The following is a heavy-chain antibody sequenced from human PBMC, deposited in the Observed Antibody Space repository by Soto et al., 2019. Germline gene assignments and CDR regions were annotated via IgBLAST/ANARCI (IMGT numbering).Heavy chain of an antibody. Sequence: ASVKVSCKASGYNFRSYGISWVRRAPGQGLEWMGWISAYNGNTNYAQKLQGRVTITRDTSTSTAYMELRSLRSDDTAVYFCARDRGKWGQGTLVTVSS. CDR1: GYNFRSYG. J-gene: IGHJ4*02. V-gene: IGHV1-18*01. CDR3: ARDRGK. CDR2: ISAYNGNT.